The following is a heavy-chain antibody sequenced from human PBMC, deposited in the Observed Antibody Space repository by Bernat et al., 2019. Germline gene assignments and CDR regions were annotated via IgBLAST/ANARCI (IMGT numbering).Heavy chain of an antibody. CDR3: ARAAGYSSSVDY. CDR1: GFTFSSYW. V-gene: IGHV3-74*02. D-gene: IGHD6-13*01. Sequence: EVQLVESGGGLVQPGGSLRLSCAASGFTFSSYWMHWVRQAPGKGLVWVSRINSDGGSTSYADSVKGRFTISRDNAKNMLYLQMNSLGAEDTAVYYCARAAGYSSSVDYWGQGTLVTVSS. J-gene: IGHJ4*02. CDR2: INSDGGST.